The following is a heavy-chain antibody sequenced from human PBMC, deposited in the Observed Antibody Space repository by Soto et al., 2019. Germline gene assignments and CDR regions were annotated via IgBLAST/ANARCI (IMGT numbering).Heavy chain of an antibody. J-gene: IGHJ5*02. D-gene: IGHD5-18*01. CDR1: GFAFNIYE. CDR2: ISTSGTTI. Sequence: VGSLRLSCAASGFAFNIYEMNWVRQAPGKGLEWVSYISTSGTTIYYADSVKGRFTISRDNAKNLLYLQMNSLRAEDTAVYFCARVRPGYSYGYPNWFDPWGQGTLVTVSS. CDR3: ARVRPGYSYGYPNWFDP. V-gene: IGHV3-48*03.